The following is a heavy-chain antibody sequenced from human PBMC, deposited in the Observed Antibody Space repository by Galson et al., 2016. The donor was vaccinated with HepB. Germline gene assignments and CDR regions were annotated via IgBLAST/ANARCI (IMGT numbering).Heavy chain of an antibody. D-gene: IGHD3-3*02. Sequence: SLRLSCAASGFSFSDFGMHWVRQAPGKGLEWVAAISFNGGTNKRAESLKGRISISRDNSKNTLYLEMSSLSADDTAVYYCAKELGVFDAFDIWGQGTTVTVSS. V-gene: IGHV3-30*18. CDR2: ISFNGGTN. CDR1: GFSFSDFG. CDR3: AKELGVFDAFDI. J-gene: IGHJ3*02.